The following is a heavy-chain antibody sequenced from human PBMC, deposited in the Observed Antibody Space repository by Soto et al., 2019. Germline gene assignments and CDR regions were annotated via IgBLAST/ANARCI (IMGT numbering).Heavy chain of an antibody. D-gene: IGHD2-15*01. J-gene: IGHJ4*02. CDR1: GYACRSQW. CDR2: IDLSGTTT. Sequence: GAAPRPDCRRSGYACRSQWSRCQPQATGRRLECVAFIDLSGTTTDYRESVKGRFTLSKDRSMKTVYLQMKSLRVEDAAVYYCTKDRVPDGIYSFDYWGQGALVTVSS. CDR3: TKDRVPDGIYSFDY. V-gene: IGHV3-23*05.